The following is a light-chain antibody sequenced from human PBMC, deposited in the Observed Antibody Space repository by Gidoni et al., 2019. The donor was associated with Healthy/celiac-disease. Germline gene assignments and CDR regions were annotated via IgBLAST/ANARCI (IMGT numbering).Light chain of an antibody. CDR3: QQSYSTPPT. CDR1: QSISSY. CDR2: AAS. J-gene: IGKJ2*01. V-gene: IGKV1-39*01. Sequence: DIQMTQSPSSLSASVGDRVTITCRASQSISSYLNWYQQKPGNAPKLLIYAASSLQRGVPSRFSGSGSGTDFTLTISSLQPENFATYYCQQSYSTPPTFGQGTKLEIK.